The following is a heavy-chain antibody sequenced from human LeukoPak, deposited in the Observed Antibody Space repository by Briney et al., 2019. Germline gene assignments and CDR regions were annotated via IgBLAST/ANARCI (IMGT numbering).Heavy chain of an antibody. D-gene: IGHD4-17*01. CDR1: GGSLSSGDYY. CDR3: ARPYGDYYDAFDI. J-gene: IGHJ3*02. V-gene: IGHV4-30-4*01. CDR2: IYYSGST. Sequence: SQTLSLTCTVSGGSLSSGDYYWSWIRQPPGTGLEWIGYIYYSGSTYYNPSLKSRVTISVDTSKNQFSLKLSSVTAADTAVYYCARPYGDYYDAFDIWGQGTMVTVSS.